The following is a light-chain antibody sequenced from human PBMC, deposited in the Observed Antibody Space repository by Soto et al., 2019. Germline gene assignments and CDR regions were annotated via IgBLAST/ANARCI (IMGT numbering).Light chain of an antibody. V-gene: IGKV1-5*01. Sequence: DIQMTQSPSTLSASVGDRVTITCRASQTINSWLAWYQQKPGKAPKVLIFDASSLKTGVPSRFSGSGSGTEFTLTISNLQPDDFASYYCQQCDSYSSGPVGQGTKVDIK. CDR1: QTINSW. CDR2: DAS. CDR3: QQCDSYSSGP. J-gene: IGKJ1*01.